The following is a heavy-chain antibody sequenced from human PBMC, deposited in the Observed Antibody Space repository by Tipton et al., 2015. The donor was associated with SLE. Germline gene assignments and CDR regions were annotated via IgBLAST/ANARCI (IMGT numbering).Heavy chain of an antibody. Sequence: TLSLTCIVSGGSLSRGTYYWSWIRQPPGKGLEWIGYIYYSGSTNYNPSLKSRVTISVDTSKNEFSLKLSSVTAADTAVYYCARGRFSPDYWGQGTLVTVSS. CDR2: IYYSGST. D-gene: IGHD3-3*01. J-gene: IGHJ4*02. V-gene: IGHV4-61*01. CDR1: GGSLSRGTYY. CDR3: ARGRFSPDY.